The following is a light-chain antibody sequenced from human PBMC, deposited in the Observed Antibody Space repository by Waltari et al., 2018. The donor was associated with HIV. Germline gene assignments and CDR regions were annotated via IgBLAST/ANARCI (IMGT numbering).Light chain of an antibody. CDR3: QQYGSTPLT. J-gene: IGKJ4*01. V-gene: IGKV3-20*01. CDR1: QPISTN. CDR2: GIS. Sequence: EIVMTQSPATLSVSPGDRATLSCRASQPISTNLAWYQQKPGQAPRVLVYGISNRATGIPDRFSGSGSGTDFTLTISRLEPEDFAVYYCQQYGSTPLTFGGGTKVEI.